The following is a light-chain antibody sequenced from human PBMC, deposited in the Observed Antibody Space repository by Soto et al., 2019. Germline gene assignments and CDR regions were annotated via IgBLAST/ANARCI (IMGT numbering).Light chain of an antibody. J-gene: IGKJ4*01. CDR2: GAS. Sequence: EIVLTQSPGTLSLSPGERATLSCRASQSVRSNYLAWYQQKPGQAPRLFVYGASTRVTGIPDRFSGTGSGTDFTLTISRLEPEDSAVYYCQYYDTSPLFGGGTKVDIK. CDR1: QSVRSNY. V-gene: IGKV3-20*01. CDR3: QYYDTSPL.